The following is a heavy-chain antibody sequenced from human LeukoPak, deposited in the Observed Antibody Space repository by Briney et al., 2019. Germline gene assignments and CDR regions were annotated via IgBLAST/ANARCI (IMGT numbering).Heavy chain of an antibody. CDR3: GRETIAATGTSVFFDY. CDR1: SASVSSSGYY. CDR2: IYHSGST. Sequence: SSETLSLTCTVSSASVSSSGYYWSWIRQPPGKGLEWVGYIYHSGSTNYNPSLKSRVTISVDTSKNQFSLKLTSMTAADTAVYYCGRETIAATGTSVFFDYWGQGTLVTVSS. D-gene: IGHD6-13*01. V-gene: IGHV4-61*08. J-gene: IGHJ4*02.